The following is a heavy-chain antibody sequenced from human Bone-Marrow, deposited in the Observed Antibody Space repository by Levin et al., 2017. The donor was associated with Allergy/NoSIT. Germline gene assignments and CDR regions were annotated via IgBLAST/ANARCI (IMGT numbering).Heavy chain of an antibody. D-gene: IGHD3-3*01. CDR1: GFTFDDYA. Sequence: LSLTCAASGFTFDDYAMHWVRQAPGKGLEWVSGISWNSGSIGYADSVKGRFTISRDNAKNSLYLQMNSLRAEDTALYYCAKDKDFWREFDYWGQGTLVTVSS. J-gene: IGHJ4*02. CDR3: AKDKDFWREFDY. CDR2: ISWNSGSI. V-gene: IGHV3-9*01.